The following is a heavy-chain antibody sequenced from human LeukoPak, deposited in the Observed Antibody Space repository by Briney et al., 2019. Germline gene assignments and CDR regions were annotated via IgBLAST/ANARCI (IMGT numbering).Heavy chain of an antibody. CDR3: ARARSSGQTPGY. V-gene: IGHV4-59*01. Sequence: SETLSLTCTVSGGSISSYYWSWIRQPPGKGLEWIGYIYYSGSTNYNPSLKSRVTISVDTSKNQFSLKLSSVTAADTAVYYCARARSSGQTPGYWGQGTLVTVSS. J-gene: IGHJ4*02. CDR1: GGSISSYY. D-gene: IGHD6-19*01. CDR2: IYYSGST.